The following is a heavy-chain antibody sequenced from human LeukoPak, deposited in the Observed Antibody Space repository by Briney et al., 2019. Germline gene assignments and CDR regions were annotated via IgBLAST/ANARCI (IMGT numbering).Heavy chain of an antibody. CDR3: TRGSDTIFGVARDGFDS. V-gene: IGHV3-49*04. Sequence: GGSLRLSCAASGFTFDDYAMSWVRQAPGKGLEWVSFIRGKPYGETTEYAASVQGRFTISRDDFESTTYLQLNSLKTEDTGVYYCTRGSDTIFGVARDGFDSWGQGTLVTVSS. CDR1: GFTFDDYA. J-gene: IGHJ4*02. CDR2: IRGKPYGETT. D-gene: IGHD3-3*01.